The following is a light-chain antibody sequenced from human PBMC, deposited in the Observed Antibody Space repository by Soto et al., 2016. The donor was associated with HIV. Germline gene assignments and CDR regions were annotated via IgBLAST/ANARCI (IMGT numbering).Light chain of an antibody. CDR1: SLRSFY. Sequence: SSDLTQVPAVSVALGQTVRITCQGDSLRSFYTSWYQQRPGQAPKLLIYGKHDRPSGISHRFSGSRSGNTASLTITGAQAEDEADYYCQCRDVTGDRLVFGGGTKLTVL. J-gene: IGLJ3*02. CDR2: GKH. V-gene: IGLV3-19*01. CDR3: QCRDVTGDRLV.